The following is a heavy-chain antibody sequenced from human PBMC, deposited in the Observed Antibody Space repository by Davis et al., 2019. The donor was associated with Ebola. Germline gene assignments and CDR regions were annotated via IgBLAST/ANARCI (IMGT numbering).Heavy chain of an antibody. Sequence: PGGSLRLSCAASGFTFSSYAMHWVRQAPGKGLEWVAVISYDGSNKYYADSVKGRFTISRDNSKNTLYLQMNSLRAEDTAVYYCARAHYYDRGYWGQGTLVTVSS. CDR3: ARAHYYDRGY. V-gene: IGHV3-30-3*01. CDR2: ISYDGSNK. D-gene: IGHD3-22*01. J-gene: IGHJ4*02. CDR1: GFTFSSYA.